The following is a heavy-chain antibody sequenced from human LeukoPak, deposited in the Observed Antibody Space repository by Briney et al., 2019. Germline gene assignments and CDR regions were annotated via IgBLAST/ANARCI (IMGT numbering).Heavy chain of an antibody. CDR1: GDTFTGDY. J-gene: IGHJ4*02. Sequence: GASMLAPCTTSGDTFTGDYMHWVPQAPRQRLMWMRWIHPNSGGTDYAQKFQGRVTMTGDTSINTAYMDLSRLRSDDTAIYYCARDLAVTAILGFDYWGQGTLVTVSS. CDR3: ARDLAVTAILGFDY. V-gene: IGHV1-2*02. D-gene: IGHD2-21*02. CDR2: IHPNSGGT.